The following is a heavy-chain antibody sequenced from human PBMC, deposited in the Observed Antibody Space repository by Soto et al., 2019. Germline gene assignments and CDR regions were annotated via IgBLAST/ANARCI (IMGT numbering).Heavy chain of an antibody. CDR2: INAGNGNT. CDR3: ARGASGGSFCWFDP. CDR1: GYTFTSYA. V-gene: IGHV1-3*01. D-gene: IGHD2-15*01. Sequence: ASVKVSCKASGYTFTSYAMHWVRQAPGQRLEWMGWINAGNGNTKYSQKFQGRVTITRDTSASTAYMELSSLRSEDTAVYYCARGASGGSFCWFDPWGQGPLVTVSS. J-gene: IGHJ5*02.